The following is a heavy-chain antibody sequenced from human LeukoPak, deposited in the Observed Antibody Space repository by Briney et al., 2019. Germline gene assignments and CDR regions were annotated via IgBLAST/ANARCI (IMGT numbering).Heavy chain of an antibody. J-gene: IGHJ5*02. CDR1: GGSIYSYY. CDR2: IYYSGST. V-gene: IGHV4-39*01. CDR3: ARGGIAAAQRINWFDP. Sequence: SETLSLTCTVSGGSIYSYYWGWIRQPPGKGLEWIGSIYYSGSTYYNPSLKSRVTISVDTSKNQFSLKLSSVTAADTAVYYCARGGIAAAQRINWFDPWGQGTLVTVS. D-gene: IGHD6-13*01.